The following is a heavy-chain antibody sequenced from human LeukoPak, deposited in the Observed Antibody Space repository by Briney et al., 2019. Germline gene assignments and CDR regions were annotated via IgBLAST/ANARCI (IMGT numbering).Heavy chain of an antibody. CDR3: AREFTIFGVVINIWEYGMDV. J-gene: IGHJ6*02. V-gene: IGHV1-69*04. CDR2: IIPILGIA. CDR1: GGTFSSYT. D-gene: IGHD3-3*01. Sequence: GSSVKVSCKASGGTFSSYTISWVRQAPGQGLEWMGRIIPILGIANYAQKFQGRVTITADKSTSTAYMELNSLRSEDTAVYYCAREFTIFGVVINIWEYGMDVWGQGTTVTVSS.